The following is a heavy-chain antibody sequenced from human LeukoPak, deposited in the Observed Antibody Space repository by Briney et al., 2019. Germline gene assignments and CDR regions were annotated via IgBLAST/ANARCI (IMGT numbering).Heavy chain of an antibody. J-gene: IGHJ4*02. CDR2: ISSGGST. CDR1: GGSISSGGYY. D-gene: IGHD3-22*01. Sequence: PSETLSLTCTVSGGSISSGGYYWGWIRQPPGKGLEWIGSISSGGSTHYIPSLKSRVTISVDTSKNQFSLKLSSVTAADTAVYYCARRSYDGSGYYYVDYWGQGTLVTVSS. CDR3: ARRSYDGSGYYYVDY. V-gene: IGHV4-39*01.